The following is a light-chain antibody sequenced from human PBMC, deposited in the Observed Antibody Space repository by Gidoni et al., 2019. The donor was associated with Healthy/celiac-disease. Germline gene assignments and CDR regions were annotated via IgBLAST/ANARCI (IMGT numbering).Light chain of an antibody. CDR3: QQSYSTPLT. V-gene: IGKV1-39*01. CDR2: AAS. J-gene: IGKJ4*01. Sequence: DIQMTQSPSSLSASVGDRVTITCRASQSISTYLNWYQQKPGKAPNLLIFAASSLQSGVPSRFSGSGSGTDFTLTISSLQPEDFATYYCQQSYSTPLTFGGXTKVEIK. CDR1: QSISTY.